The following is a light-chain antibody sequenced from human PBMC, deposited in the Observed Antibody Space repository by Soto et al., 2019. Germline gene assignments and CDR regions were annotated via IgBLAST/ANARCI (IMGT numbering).Light chain of an antibody. CDR1: SSNIGSNI. Sequence: QSVLTQPPSASGTPGQRVTISCSGSSSNIGSNIVNWYQQVPGTAPKLLIYSNSQRPSGVPDRFSGCKSGTSGSLAISGLQSEDEADYFCAAWDDSLNGHVFGTGTKVTVL. CDR2: SNS. J-gene: IGLJ1*01. CDR3: AAWDDSLNGHV. V-gene: IGLV1-44*01.